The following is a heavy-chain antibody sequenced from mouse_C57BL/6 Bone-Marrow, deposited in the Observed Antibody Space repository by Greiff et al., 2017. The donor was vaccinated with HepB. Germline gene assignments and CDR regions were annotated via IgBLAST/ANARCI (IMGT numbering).Heavy chain of an antibody. Sequence: EVMLVESGEGLVKPGGSLKLSCAASGFTFSSYAMSWVRQTPEKRLEWVAYISSGGDYIYYADTVKGRFTISRDNARNTLYLQMSSLKSEDTAMYYCTRAGEYYGSNAMDYWGQGTSVTVSS. D-gene: IGHD1-1*01. CDR2: ISSGGDYI. J-gene: IGHJ4*01. CDR1: GFTFSSYA. CDR3: TRAGEYYGSNAMDY. V-gene: IGHV5-9-1*02.